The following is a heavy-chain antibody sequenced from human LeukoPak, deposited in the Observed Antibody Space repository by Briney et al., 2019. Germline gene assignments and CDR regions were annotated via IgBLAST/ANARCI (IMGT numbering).Heavy chain of an antibody. CDR2: INHSGST. V-gene: IGHV4-34*01. J-gene: IGHJ4*02. CDR3: ARGRATARFDY. Sequence: SETLSLTCAVYGGSFSGYYWSWIRQPPGKGLEWIGEINHSGSTNYNPSLKSRVTISVDTSKNQFSLNLSSVTAADTAVYYCARGRATARFDYWGQGTLVTVSS. D-gene: IGHD5-12*01. CDR1: GGSFSGYY.